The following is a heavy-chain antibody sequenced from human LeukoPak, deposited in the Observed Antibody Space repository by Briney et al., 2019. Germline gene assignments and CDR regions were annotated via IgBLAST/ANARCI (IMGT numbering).Heavy chain of an antibody. CDR2: ISAYNGNT. CDR3: ARARDPYYYGSGSYWDPYFDY. J-gene: IGHJ4*02. CDR1: GYTFTSYG. Sequence: ASVKVSCKASGYTFTSYGISWVRQAPGQGLEWMGWISAYNGNTNYAQKLQGRVTMTTDTSTSTAYMELRSLGSDDTAVYYCARARDPYYYGSGSYWDPYFDYWGQGTLVTVSS. D-gene: IGHD3-10*01. V-gene: IGHV1-18*01.